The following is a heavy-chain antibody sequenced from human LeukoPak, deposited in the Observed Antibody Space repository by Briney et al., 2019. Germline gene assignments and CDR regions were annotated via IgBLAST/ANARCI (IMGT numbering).Heavy chain of an antibody. Sequence: ASVKVSCKASGYTFTGYYMHWVRQAPGQGLEWMGWINPNSGGTNYAQKFQGRVTMTRDTSISTAYMELRSLRSDDTAVYYCARGAAAGTGYFQHWGQGTLVTVSS. V-gene: IGHV1-2*02. J-gene: IGHJ1*01. CDR1: GYTFTGYY. D-gene: IGHD6-13*01. CDR2: INPNSGGT. CDR3: ARGAAAGTGYFQH.